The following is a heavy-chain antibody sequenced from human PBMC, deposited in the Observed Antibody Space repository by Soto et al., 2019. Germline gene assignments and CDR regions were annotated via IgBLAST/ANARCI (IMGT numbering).Heavy chain of an antibody. CDR2: ISYDGSNK. CDR3: ARDTLYAYGMDV. D-gene: IGHD2-8*01. CDR1: GFTFSSYA. J-gene: IGHJ6*02. Sequence: QVQLVESGGGVVQPGRSLRLSCAASGFTFSSYAMHWVRQAPGKGLEWVAVISYDGSNKYYADSVKGRFTISRDNSKNTLYLQMNSLRAEDTAVYYCARDTLYAYGMDVWGQGTTVTVSS. V-gene: IGHV3-30-3*01.